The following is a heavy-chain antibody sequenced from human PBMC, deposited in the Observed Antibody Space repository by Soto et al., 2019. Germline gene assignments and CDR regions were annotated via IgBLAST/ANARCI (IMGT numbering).Heavy chain of an antibody. CDR1: GGSFSGYY. Sequence: SETLSLTCAVYGGSFSGYYWSWIRQPPGKGLEWIGEINHSGSTNYNPSLKSRVTISVDTSKNQSSLKLSSVTAADTAVYYCARGRQWLQYYYYYYYMDVWGKGTTVTVSS. CDR3: ARGRQWLQYYYYYYYMDV. D-gene: IGHD6-19*01. J-gene: IGHJ6*03. CDR2: INHSGST. V-gene: IGHV4-34*01.